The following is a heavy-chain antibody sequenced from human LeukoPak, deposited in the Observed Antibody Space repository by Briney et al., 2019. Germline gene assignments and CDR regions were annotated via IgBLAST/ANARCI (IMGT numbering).Heavy chain of an antibody. CDR3: AREMDYYDSRPIDY. J-gene: IGHJ4*02. Sequence: PGRSLRLSCAVSGFTFDDYAMHWVRQVPGKGLEWVAGISWNSYTRGYVDSVKGRFTISRDNAKNSLYLQMNSLRAEDTAVYYCAREMDYYDSRPIDYWGQGTLVTVSS. CDR1: GFTFDDYA. CDR2: ISWNSYTR. D-gene: IGHD3-22*01. V-gene: IGHV3-9*01.